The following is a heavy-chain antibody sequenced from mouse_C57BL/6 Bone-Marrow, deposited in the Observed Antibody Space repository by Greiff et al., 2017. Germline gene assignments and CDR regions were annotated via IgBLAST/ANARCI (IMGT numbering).Heavy chain of an antibody. CDR2: ILPSIGRT. D-gene: IGHD2-1*01. J-gene: IGHJ1*03. CDR3: ARPIYYGNYGWYFDV. CDR1: DSEVFPIAY. V-gene: IGHV15-2*01. Sequence: VQLQESGSELRSPGSSVKLSCKDFDSEVFPIAYMSRVRQKPGHGFEWIGGILPSIGRTIYGEKFEDKATLDADTLSNTAYLELNSLTSEDSAIYYCARPIYYGNYGWYFDVWGTGTTVTVSS.